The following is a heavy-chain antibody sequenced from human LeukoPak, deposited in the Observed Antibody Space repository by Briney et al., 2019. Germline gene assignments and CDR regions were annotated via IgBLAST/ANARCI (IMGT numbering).Heavy chain of an antibody. V-gene: IGHV3-7*01. J-gene: IGHJ6*03. CDR3: ARVGLELPVYYMDV. D-gene: IGHD1-7*01. CDR1: GFTVSSAW. Sequence: GRSLRPSCAASGFTVSSAWMSSVSHAPGKGLEWVANIRQDGNEKYYVASVRRRFTIYRDNAKNSMYVQMNSLRAEDAAVYYCARVGLELPVYYMDVWGKGTTVTVSS. CDR2: IRQDGNEK.